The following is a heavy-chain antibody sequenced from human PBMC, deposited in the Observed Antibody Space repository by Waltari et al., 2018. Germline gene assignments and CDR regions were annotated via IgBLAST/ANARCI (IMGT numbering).Heavy chain of an antibody. J-gene: IGHJ6*02. D-gene: IGHD2-15*01. V-gene: IGHV4-34*02. CDR2: INHAGFT. CDR3: VRLEDCSGPGGNCYSGDIFAMDV. Sequence: QVQLLQWGAGILQPSATLSLTCGVYGGSLSTYYWGWIRQPPGKGLEWIGEINHAGFTNYNPSLRSRVSLLVDTSKSQFSLKVNTVTAADTAVYYCVRLEDCSGPGGNCYSGDIFAMDVWGQGTTVTVSS. CDR1: GGSLSTYY.